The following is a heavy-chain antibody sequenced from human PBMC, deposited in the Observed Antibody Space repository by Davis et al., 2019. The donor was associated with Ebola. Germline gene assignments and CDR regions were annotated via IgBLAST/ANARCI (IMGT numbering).Heavy chain of an antibody. V-gene: IGHV1-18*04. CDR1: GYTFTSYG. Sequence: ASVKVSCKASGYTFTSYGISWVRQAPGQGLEWMGWINPHNGNTNYAQKLQGRVTMTTDTSTSTAYMELRSLRSDDTAVYYCARDYGAFFDYWGQGTLVTVSS. CDR3: ARDYGAFFDY. J-gene: IGHJ4*02. D-gene: IGHD4-17*01. CDR2: INPHNGNT.